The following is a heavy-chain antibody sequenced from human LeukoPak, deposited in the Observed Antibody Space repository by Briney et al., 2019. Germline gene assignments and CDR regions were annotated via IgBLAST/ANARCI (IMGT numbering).Heavy chain of an antibody. V-gene: IGHV3-23*01. CDR3: AEVCSCFYEHLDF. J-gene: IGHJ4*02. D-gene: IGHD2-15*01. Sequence: GGSLRLSCAASGFVFRSYAMSWVRQAPGKGLEWVSGISSSGGSTYHADSVRGRFTISRDNSKNTQYLQMNSLRVEDTAVYYFAEVCSCFYEHLDFWGQGISVTVSS. CDR1: GFVFRSYA. CDR2: ISSSGGST.